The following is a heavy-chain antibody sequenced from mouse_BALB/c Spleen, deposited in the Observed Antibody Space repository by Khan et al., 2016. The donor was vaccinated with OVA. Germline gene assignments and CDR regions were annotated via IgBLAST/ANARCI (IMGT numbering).Heavy chain of an antibody. Sequence: EVQLQESGPGLVKPSPSLYLSCTVTGYSITSDYAWNWIRQFPGNQLEWMGYIRYNGRTNYNQSLKSRISFTRDKSKTPSFLQLNSVTTADTATYYCARDGSRYNCAIDYWGQGTSVTVSS. V-gene: IGHV3-2*02. CDR2: IRYNGRT. D-gene: IGHD2-3*01. CDR3: ARDGSRYNCAIDY. CDR1: GYSITSDYA. J-gene: IGHJ4*01.